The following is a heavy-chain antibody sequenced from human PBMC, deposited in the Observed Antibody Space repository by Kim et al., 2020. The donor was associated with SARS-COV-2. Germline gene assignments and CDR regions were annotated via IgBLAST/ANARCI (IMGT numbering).Heavy chain of an antibody. CDR2: IYYSGST. D-gene: IGHD3-3*01. CDR3: ARADGHYDFWSGYYPWDAFDI. Sequence: SETLSLTCTVSGGSISSYYWSWIRQPPGKGLEWIGYIYYSGSTNYNPSLKSRVTISVDTSKNQFSLKLSSVTAADTAVYYCARADGHYDFWSGYYPWDAFDIWGQGTMVTVSS. V-gene: IGHV4-59*01. J-gene: IGHJ3*02. CDR1: GGSISSYY.